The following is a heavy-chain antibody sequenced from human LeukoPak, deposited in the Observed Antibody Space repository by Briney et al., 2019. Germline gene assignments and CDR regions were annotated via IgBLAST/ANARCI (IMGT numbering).Heavy chain of an antibody. D-gene: IGHD5-12*01. CDR1: GYTFTDYY. CDR2: INPNTGDT. J-gene: IGHJ5*02. Sequence: ASVRVSCKASGYTFTDYYMHWVRQAPGQGLEWLGWINPNTGDTNYAQRFQGRVTMTRDTSIDTAYMVLSRLGSHDTAVYSCARGPRSYVDKKWPYNRFDPWGQGTLVTVSS. CDR3: ARGPRSYVDKKWPYNRFDP. V-gene: IGHV1-2*02.